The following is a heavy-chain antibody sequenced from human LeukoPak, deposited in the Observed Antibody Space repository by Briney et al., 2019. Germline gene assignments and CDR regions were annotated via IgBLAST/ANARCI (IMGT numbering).Heavy chain of an antibody. Sequence: PSETLSLTCTVSGGSISSYYWSWIRQPPGKGLEWIGYIYYSGSTNYNPSLKSRVTISVDTSKNQFSLKLSSVTAADTAVYYCARVPVAVPAAPRTKYYYYYYMDVWGKGTTVTISS. CDR2: IYYSGST. D-gene: IGHD2-2*01. V-gene: IGHV4-59*01. CDR3: ARVPVAVPAAPRTKYYYYYYMDV. J-gene: IGHJ6*03. CDR1: GGSISSYY.